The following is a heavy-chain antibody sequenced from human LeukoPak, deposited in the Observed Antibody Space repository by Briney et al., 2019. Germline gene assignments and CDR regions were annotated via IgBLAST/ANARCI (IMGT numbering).Heavy chain of an antibody. CDR1: GYTFTSYS. V-gene: IGHV1-18*01. CDR2: ISAYNDNT. CDR3: AREANGLRGRPMADYYYYYMDV. Sequence: ASVKVSCKASGYTFTSYSISWVRQAPGQGREWMGWISAYNDNTNYAQKLQGRVTMTTDTSTSKAYMELRSLRSDGTAVYYCAREANGLRGRPMADYYYYYMDVWGKGTTVTVSS. D-gene: IGHD2-8*01. J-gene: IGHJ6*03.